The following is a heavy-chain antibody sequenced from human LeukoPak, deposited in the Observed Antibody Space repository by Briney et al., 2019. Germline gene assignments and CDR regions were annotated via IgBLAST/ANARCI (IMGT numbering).Heavy chain of an antibody. V-gene: IGHV4-38-2*02. J-gene: IGHJ3*02. D-gene: IGHD5-18*01. CDR3: ARDRIQQDAFDI. CDR1: GYSISSGYY. Sequence: SETLSLTCTVSGYSISSGYYWGWIRQPPGKWLEWIGSIYHSGSTYYNPSLKSRVTISVDTSKNQFSLKLSSVTAADTAVYYCARDRIQQDAFDIWGQGTMVTVSS. CDR2: IYHSGST.